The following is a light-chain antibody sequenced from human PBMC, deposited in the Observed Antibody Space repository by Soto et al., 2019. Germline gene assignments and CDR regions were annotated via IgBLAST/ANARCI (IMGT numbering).Light chain of an antibody. V-gene: IGKV3-15*01. CDR2: GAS. Sequence: EIVMTQSPATLSVSPVERATLSCMASQTVSSNLAWYQQKPGQAPRLLIYGASTRATGIPARFSGSGSGTEFTLIISSLQSEDFAVYYCQHYNNWPPWTFGQGTKVDIK. J-gene: IGKJ1*01. CDR1: QTVSSN. CDR3: QHYNNWPPWT.